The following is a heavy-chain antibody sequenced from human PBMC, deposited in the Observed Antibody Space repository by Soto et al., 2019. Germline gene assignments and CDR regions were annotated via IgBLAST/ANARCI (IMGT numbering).Heavy chain of an antibody. D-gene: IGHD3-22*01. CDR2: INPGGGTT. J-gene: IGHJ5*02. Sequence: QVQLVQSGAEVRKPGASVKISCKASGYTFTSYYLHWVRQAPGQGLEWMGIINPGGGTTTSAQKFQGRITMTRDTFTSTVSMELSSLRSEDTAVYYCERDRRADSSSWYGRNWFDPWGQGTLVTVSS. CDR3: ERDRRADSSSWYGRNWFDP. CDR1: GYTFTSYY. V-gene: IGHV1-46*01.